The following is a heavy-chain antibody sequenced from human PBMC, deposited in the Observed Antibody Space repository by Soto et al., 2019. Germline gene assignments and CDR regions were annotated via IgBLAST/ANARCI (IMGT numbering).Heavy chain of an antibody. J-gene: IGHJ4*02. V-gene: IGHV1-18*01. CDR1: GYTFHNYG. D-gene: IGHD3-10*01. CDR2: ISAYNYNT. CDR3: ERLNGEFRLVIDH. Sequence: ASVKVSCKASGYTFHNYGVSWVRQAPGQGLEWMGRISAYNYNTHYAQNFEGRVTMTTDTSTSTAYMYLRSLRSDDSAIYYCERLNGEFRLVIDHWGQGTQATVSS.